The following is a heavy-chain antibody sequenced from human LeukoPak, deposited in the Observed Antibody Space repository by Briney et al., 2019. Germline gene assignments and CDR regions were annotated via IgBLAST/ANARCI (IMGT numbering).Heavy chain of an antibody. Sequence: SETLSLTCTVSGGSLSSSSYYCGWIRQPPGKGLGWIGCIYYSGRTSYHPSLNSRVTIYVHPSKNPFSLELRSLTAAYTSVYFCARHTNSGSYSYYYYYMDVWGKGTTVTIS. CDR1: GGSLSSSSYY. V-gene: IGHV4-39*01. CDR2: IYYSGRT. CDR3: ARHTNSGSYSYYYYYMDV. D-gene: IGHD1-26*01. J-gene: IGHJ6*03.